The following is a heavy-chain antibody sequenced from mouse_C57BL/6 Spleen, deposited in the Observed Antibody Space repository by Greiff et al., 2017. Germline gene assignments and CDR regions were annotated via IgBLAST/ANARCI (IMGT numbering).Heavy chain of an antibody. Sequence: QVQLQQPGAKLVRPGTSVKLSCKASGYTFTSYWMHWVKQRPGQGLEWIGVIDPSDSYTNYNQKFKGKATLTVDTSSSTAYMQLSSLTSEDSAVYYCARSRWDDDYWGQGTTRTVSS. CDR1: GYTFTSYW. V-gene: IGHV1-59*01. D-gene: IGHD4-1*01. CDR3: ARSRWDDDY. J-gene: IGHJ2*01. CDR2: IDPSDSYT.